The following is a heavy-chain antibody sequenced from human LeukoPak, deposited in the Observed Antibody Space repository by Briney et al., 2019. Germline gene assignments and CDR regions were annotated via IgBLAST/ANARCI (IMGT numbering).Heavy chain of an antibody. Sequence: GASVKVSCKASGYTFTSFDINWVRQATGQGLEWMGWMNPNSGDAGSVQKFQGRVTMTKNTAISTAYMELSSPSSEDTAVYYCARGLGAVAGNDYWGQGTLVTVSS. V-gene: IGHV1-8*01. CDR3: ARGLGAVAGNDY. CDR2: MNPNSGDA. J-gene: IGHJ4*02. D-gene: IGHD6-19*01. CDR1: GYTFTSFD.